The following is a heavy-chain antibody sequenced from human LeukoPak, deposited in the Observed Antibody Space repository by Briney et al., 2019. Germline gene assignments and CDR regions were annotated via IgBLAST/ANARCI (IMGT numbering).Heavy chain of an antibody. Sequence: GGSLRLSCAASGCTFSDYYLSWIRQAPGKGLEWVSYISSGSTYTNYADSVKGRFTISRDIAHSLLYLQMNCLRADDTAVYYCARDLGYSTGFDYWGQGTLVTVSS. J-gene: IGHJ4*02. V-gene: IGHV3-11*06. D-gene: IGHD5-24*01. CDR3: ARDLGYSTGFDY. CDR1: GCTFSDYY. CDR2: ISSGSTYT.